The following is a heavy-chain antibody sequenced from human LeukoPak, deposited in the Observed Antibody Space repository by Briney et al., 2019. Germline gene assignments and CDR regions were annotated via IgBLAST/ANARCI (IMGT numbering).Heavy chain of an antibody. Sequence: PGGSLRLSCAASGFTFSSYGMHWVRQAPGKGLEWVAVISYDGSNKYYADSVKGRFTISRDNSKNTLYLQMNSLRAEDTAVYYCAKDEPDYYGSGSYSGPGHWGQGTLVTVSS. J-gene: IGHJ4*02. CDR1: GFTFSSYG. CDR3: AKDEPDYYGSGSYSGPGH. CDR2: ISYDGSNK. V-gene: IGHV3-30*18. D-gene: IGHD3-10*01.